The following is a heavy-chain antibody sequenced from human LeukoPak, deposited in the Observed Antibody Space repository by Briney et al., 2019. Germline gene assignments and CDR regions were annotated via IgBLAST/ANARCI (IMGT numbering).Heavy chain of an antibody. CDR2: INHSGST. CDR1: GGSFSGYY. J-gene: IGHJ4*02. D-gene: IGHD6-13*01. CDR3: ARRRQPNDY. Sequence: SETLSLTCAVYGGSFSGYYWSWIRQPPGKGLEWIGEINHSGSTNYNPSLKSRVTISVDTSKNQFSLKLSSVTAADTAVYYCARRRQPNDYWGQGTLVTVSS. V-gene: IGHV4-34*01.